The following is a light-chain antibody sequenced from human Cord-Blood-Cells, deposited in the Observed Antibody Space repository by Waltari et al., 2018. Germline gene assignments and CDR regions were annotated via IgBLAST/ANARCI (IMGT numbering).Light chain of an antibody. J-gene: IGLJ1*01. CDR1: SSDVGSYNL. CDR2: EGS. V-gene: IGLV2-23*01. Sequence: QSALTQPASVSGSPGQSITISCTGTSSDVGSYNLVSWYQQHPGKAPKLMIYEGSKRPSVVSNRFSGSKSGNTVSLTISGLQAEDEADYYCCSYAVSSTYVFGTGTKVTVL. CDR3: CSYAVSSTYV.